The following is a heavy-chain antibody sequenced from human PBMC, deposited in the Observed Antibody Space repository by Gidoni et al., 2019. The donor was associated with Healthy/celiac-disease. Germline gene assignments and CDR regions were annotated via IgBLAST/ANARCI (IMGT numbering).Heavy chain of an antibody. CDR3: AGTSISTFDI. J-gene: IGHJ3*02. D-gene: IGHD2-21*01. CDR1: GFTFSSYG. CDR2: ISGSGGST. Sequence: EVQLLHPGGGLVQHGGSLRLSCAASGFTFSSYGMSWVRQAPGKGLEWVSAISGSGGSTYYADSVKSRFTISRDNSKNTLYLQMNSQRAEDTAVYYCAGTSISTFDIWGQGTMVTVSS. V-gene: IGHV3-23*01.